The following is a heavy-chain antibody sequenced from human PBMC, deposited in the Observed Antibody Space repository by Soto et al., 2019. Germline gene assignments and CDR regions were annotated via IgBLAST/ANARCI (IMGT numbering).Heavy chain of an antibody. Sequence: QVQLVESGGGVVQPGRSLRLSCAASGFTFSSYGMHWVRQAPGKGLAWVAVISYDGSNKYYADSVKGRFTISRDNSKNTLYLQMNSLRAEDTAVYYCAKDPGGSGSYKGSFDYWGQGTLVTVSS. J-gene: IGHJ4*02. CDR3: AKDPGGSGSYKGSFDY. CDR2: ISYDGSNK. CDR1: GFTFSSYG. D-gene: IGHD3-10*01. V-gene: IGHV3-30*18.